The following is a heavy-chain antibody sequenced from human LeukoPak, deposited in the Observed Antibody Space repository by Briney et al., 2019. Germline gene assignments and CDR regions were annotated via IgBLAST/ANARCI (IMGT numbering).Heavy chain of an antibody. D-gene: IGHD6-19*01. Sequence: ASVTVSCKASGYTFTSYYMHWVRQAPGQGLEWMGIINPSGGSTSYAQKFQGRVTMTRDTSTSTVYMELSSLRSEDTAVYYCARVGLAVAIRYGMDVWGQGTTVTVSS. CDR1: GYTFTSYY. CDR3: ARVGLAVAIRYGMDV. J-gene: IGHJ6*02. CDR2: INPSGGST. V-gene: IGHV1-46*01.